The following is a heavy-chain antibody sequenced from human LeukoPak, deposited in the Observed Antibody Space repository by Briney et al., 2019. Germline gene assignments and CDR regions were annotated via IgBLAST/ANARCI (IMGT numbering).Heavy chain of an antibody. D-gene: IGHD3-3*01. CDR3: ARGIAIFGVYLYYYMDV. V-gene: IGHV4-34*01. CDR1: GGSFSGYY. CDR2: INHSGST. J-gene: IGHJ6*03. Sequence: PSETLSLTCAVYGGSFSGYYWSWIRQPPGKGLEWIGEINHSGSTNYNPSLKSRVTISVDMSKNQFSLKLSSVTAADTAVYYCARGIAIFGVYLYYYMDVWGKGTTVTVSS.